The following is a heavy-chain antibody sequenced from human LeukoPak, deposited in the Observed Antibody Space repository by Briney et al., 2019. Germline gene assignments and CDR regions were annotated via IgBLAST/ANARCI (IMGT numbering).Heavy chain of an antibody. V-gene: IGHV4-34*01. CDR3: ARGRSGSYSSFDY. J-gene: IGHJ4*02. D-gene: IGHD1-26*01. CDR2: INHSGST. Sequence: SETLSLTCAVYGGSFSGYYWSWIRQPPGKGLEWIGEINHSGSTNYNPSLKSRVTISVDTSKNQFSLKLSSATAADTAVYYCARGRSGSYSSFDYWGQGTLVTVSS. CDR1: GGSFSGYY.